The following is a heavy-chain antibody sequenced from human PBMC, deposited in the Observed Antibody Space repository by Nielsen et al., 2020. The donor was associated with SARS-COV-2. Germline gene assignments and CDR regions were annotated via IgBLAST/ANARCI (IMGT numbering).Heavy chain of an antibody. J-gene: IGHJ4*02. V-gene: IGHV3-9*01. D-gene: IGHD6-13*01. CDR1: GFTFDDYA. CDR2: ISWNSGSI. Sequence: SCAASGFTFDDYAMHWVRQAPGKGLEWVSGISWNSGSIGYADSVKGRFTISRDNAKNSLYLQMNSLRAEDTALYYCAKGYSSSQVGAFDYWGQGTLVTVSS. CDR3: AKGYSSSQVGAFDY.